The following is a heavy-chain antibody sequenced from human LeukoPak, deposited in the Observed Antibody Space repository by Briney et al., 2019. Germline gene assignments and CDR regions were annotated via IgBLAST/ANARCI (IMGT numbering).Heavy chain of an antibody. V-gene: IGHV4-38-2*02. D-gene: IGHD3-22*01. CDR1: GYSISSGYY. J-gene: IGHJ4*02. CDR3: ARSGTGLLRYYFDY. Sequence: PSETLSLTCTVSGYSISSGYYWGWIRQPPGKGLGWIGSLYHSGSTYYNPSLKSRVTISVDTSKNQFSLKLRSVTAADTAVYYCARSGTGLLRYYFDYWGQGTLITVSS. CDR2: LYHSGST.